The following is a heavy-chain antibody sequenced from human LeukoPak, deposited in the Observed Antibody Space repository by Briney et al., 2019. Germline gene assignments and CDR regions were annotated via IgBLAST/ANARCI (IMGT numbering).Heavy chain of an antibody. CDR1: GFTFSSYA. V-gene: IGHV3-23*01. D-gene: IGHD3-3*01. Sequence: GGSLRLSCAASGFTFSSYAMSWVRQAPGKGLEWVSAISGSGGSTYYADSVKGRFTISRDNSKNTLYLQMNSLRAEDTAVYYCARGPPYYDFWSGYHYYGMDVWGQGTTVTVSS. J-gene: IGHJ6*02. CDR2: ISGSGGST. CDR3: ARGPPYYDFWSGYHYYGMDV.